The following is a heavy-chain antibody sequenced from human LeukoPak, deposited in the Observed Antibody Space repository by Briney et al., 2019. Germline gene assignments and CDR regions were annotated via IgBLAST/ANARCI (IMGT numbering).Heavy chain of an antibody. CDR1: GGSISSYY. CDR2: ISYTGST. CDR3: ARAVTGTSPLGY. J-gene: IGHJ4*02. Sequence: SETLSLTCTVSGGSISSYYWSWIRQPPGKGLEWIGYISYTGSTNYNPSLQGRVTMSVDMSKNQLSLKLSSVTAADTAVYFRARAVTGTSPLGYWGQGALVTVSS. D-gene: IGHD6-19*01. V-gene: IGHV4-59*01.